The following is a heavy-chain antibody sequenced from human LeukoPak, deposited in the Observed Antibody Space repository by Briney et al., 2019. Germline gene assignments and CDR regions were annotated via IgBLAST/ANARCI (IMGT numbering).Heavy chain of an antibody. V-gene: IGHV3-30*03. J-gene: IGHJ6*02. CDR3: AREGTGIVVAYYYYGMDV. Sequence: GGSLRLSCAASGFTFSSYGMHWVRQAPGKGLEWVAVISYDGSNKYYADSVKGRFTISRDNSKNTLYLQMNSLRAEDTAVYYCAREGTGIVVAYYYYGMDVWGQGTTVTVSS. D-gene: IGHD1-26*01. CDR2: ISYDGSNK. CDR1: GFTFSSYG.